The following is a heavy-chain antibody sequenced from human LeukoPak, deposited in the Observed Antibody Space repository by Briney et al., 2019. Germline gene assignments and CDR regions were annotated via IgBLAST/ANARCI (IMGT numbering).Heavy chain of an antibody. D-gene: IGHD6-19*01. V-gene: IGHV3-30*18. CDR3: AKGSSSGWYGIDY. CDR2: ISYDGSNK. Sequence: GGSLRLSCAASGFTFSSYGMHWVRQAPGKGLEWVAVISYDGSNKYYADSAKGRFTISRDNSKNTLYLQMNSLRAEDTAVYYCAKGSSSGWYGIDYWGQGTLVTVSS. CDR1: GFTFSSYG. J-gene: IGHJ4*02.